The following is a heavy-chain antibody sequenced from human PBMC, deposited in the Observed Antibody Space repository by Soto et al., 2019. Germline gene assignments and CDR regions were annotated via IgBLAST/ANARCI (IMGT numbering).Heavy chain of an antibody. Sequence: QVQLVQSGAEVKKPGSSVKVSCLASGGTFNTFAISWVRQAPGQGLEYMGGIIPMFGTAHYAQKFQGRVTITADESTRTVYMELSSLRSEDTAVYYCARFSPPRGYYAYWGQGPLVTVSS. CDR2: IIPMFGTA. CDR1: GGTFNTFA. J-gene: IGHJ4*02. D-gene: IGHD3-22*01. CDR3: ARFSPPRGYYAY. V-gene: IGHV1-69*01.